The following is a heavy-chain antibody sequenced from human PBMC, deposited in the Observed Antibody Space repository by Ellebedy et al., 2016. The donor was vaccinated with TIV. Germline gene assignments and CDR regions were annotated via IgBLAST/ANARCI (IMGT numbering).Heavy chain of an antibody. J-gene: IGHJ2*01. CDR2: IYTDDGT. Sequence: GGSLRLSCAASKFTVRYNYMNWVRQAPGKGPEWVSGIYTDDGTYYADSVKGRFTISRDNSKNTLYLQMTGLRTEETAVYYCARASFYDVDLSGWYFDLWGRGTLVTVSS. CDR3: ARASFYDVDLSGWYFDL. D-gene: IGHD3-10*02. V-gene: IGHV3-66*01. CDR1: KFTVRYNY.